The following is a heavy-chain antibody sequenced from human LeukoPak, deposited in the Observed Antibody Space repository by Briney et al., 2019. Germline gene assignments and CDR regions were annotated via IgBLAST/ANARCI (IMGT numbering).Heavy chain of an antibody. CDR2: ISYDGSNK. CDR1: RFTFSSYA. V-gene: IGHV3-30*04. Sequence: SGGSLRLSCAASRFTFSSYAMHWVRQAPGKGLEWVAVISYDGSNKYYTDSVRGRFTISRDNSKNTLYLQMNSLRAEDTAVYYCARGPNYDFWSGYYTNYYYYMDLWGKGTTVTVSS. D-gene: IGHD3-3*01. J-gene: IGHJ6*03. CDR3: ARGPNYDFWSGYYTNYYYYMDL.